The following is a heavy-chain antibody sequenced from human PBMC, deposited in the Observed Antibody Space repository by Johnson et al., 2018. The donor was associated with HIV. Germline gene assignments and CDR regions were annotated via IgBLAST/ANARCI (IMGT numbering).Heavy chain of an antibody. CDR1: GFIFDDYD. CDR2: INWNGGST. D-gene: IGHD6-13*01. Sequence: VQLVESGGGVVRPGGSLRLSCAGSGFIFDDYDMTWVRQAPGKGLEWVSGINWNGGSTGYADSVKGRFTISRDNSKNTLYLQMNRLRAEDTALYYCAKGYSSSWYLDVFDLWGQGTMVTVSS. J-gene: IGHJ3*01. V-gene: IGHV3-20*04. CDR3: AKGYSSSWYLDVFDL.